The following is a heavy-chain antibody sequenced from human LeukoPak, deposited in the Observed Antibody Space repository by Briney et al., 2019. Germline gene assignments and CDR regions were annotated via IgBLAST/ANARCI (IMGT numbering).Heavy chain of an antibody. CDR1: GGSISSSSYY. CDR3: ARHPGIAAGSPSFYYYMDV. D-gene: IGHD6-13*01. Sequence: PSETLSLTCTVSGGSISSSSYYWGWIRQPPGKGLEWIGSMYYSGRTFYNPSLRSRLTIPVDKSKNQFSLKLTSVTAADTAVYYCARHPGIAAGSPSFYYYMDVWGKGTTVTVSS. CDR2: MYYSGRT. V-gene: IGHV4-39*01. J-gene: IGHJ6*03.